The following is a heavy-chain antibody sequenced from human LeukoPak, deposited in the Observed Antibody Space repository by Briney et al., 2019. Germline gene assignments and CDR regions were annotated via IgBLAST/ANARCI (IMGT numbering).Heavy chain of an antibody. V-gene: IGHV4-30-2*01. CDR3: ARVVGVRGYDYGMDV. Sequence: SQTLSLTCAVSGGSISSGGYSWSWIRQPPGKGLEWIGYIYHSGSTHYNPSLKSRVTISVDRSKNQSSLKLSSVTAADTAVYYCARVVGVRGYDYGMDVWGQGTTVTVSS. D-gene: IGHD3-10*01. J-gene: IGHJ6*02. CDR1: GGSISSGGYS. CDR2: IYHSGST.